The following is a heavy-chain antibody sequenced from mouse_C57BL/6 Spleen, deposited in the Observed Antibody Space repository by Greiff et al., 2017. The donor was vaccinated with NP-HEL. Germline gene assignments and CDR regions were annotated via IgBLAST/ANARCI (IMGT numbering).Heavy chain of an antibody. J-gene: IGHJ1*03. Sequence: EVQRVESEGGLVQPGSSMKLSCTASGFTFSDYYMAWVRQVPEKGLEWVANINYDGSSTYYLDSLKSRFIISRDNAKNILYLQMSSLKSEDTATYYCARDGGGYFDVWGTGTTVTVSS. CDR3: ARDGGGYFDV. CDR2: INYDGSST. CDR1: GFTFSDYY. V-gene: IGHV5-16*01.